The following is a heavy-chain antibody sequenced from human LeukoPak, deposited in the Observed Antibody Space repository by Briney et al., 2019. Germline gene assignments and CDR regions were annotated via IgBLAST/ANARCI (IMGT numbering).Heavy chain of an antibody. CDR2: ISSSGSTI. CDR3: ARDIAVAAYFDY. D-gene: IGHD6-19*01. Sequence: GGSLRLSCAASGFTFSSYEMNWVRQAPGKGLEWVSYISSSGSTIYYADSVKGRFTISRDNAKNSLYLRMNSLRAEDTAVYYCARDIAVAAYFDYWGQGTLVTVSS. CDR1: GFTFSSYE. J-gene: IGHJ4*02. V-gene: IGHV3-48*03.